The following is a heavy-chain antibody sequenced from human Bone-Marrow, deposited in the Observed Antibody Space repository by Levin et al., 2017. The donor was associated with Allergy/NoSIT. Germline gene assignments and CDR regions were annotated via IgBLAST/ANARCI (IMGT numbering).Heavy chain of an antibody. CDR1: GFTFSSYA. D-gene: IGHD2-21*01. V-gene: IGHV3-23*01. CDR3: ANGGYYCGGGGQH. J-gene: IGHJ1*01. Sequence: GGSLRLSCAASGFTFSSYAMSWVRQAPGKGLEWVSAISGSGGSTYYADSVKGRFTISRDNSKNTLYLQMNSLSAEDTAVYYCANGGYYCGGGGQHWGQGTLVTVSS. CDR2: ISGSGGST.